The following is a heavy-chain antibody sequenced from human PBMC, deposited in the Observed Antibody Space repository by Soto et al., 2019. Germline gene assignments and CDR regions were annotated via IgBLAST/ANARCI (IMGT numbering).Heavy chain of an antibody. CDR1: GFIFSNYG. D-gene: IGHD5-18*01. Sequence: QVQLVESGGGVVQPGRSLRLSCAASGFIFSNYGMHWVRQAPGKGLEWVAIIWFDGSNKYYADSVKGRFTISRDNSKNTLYLQMNSLRAEDTAIYYCASDPDTAMIKTLDYWGQGTLVTVSS. J-gene: IGHJ4*02. V-gene: IGHV3-33*01. CDR3: ASDPDTAMIKTLDY. CDR2: IWFDGSNK.